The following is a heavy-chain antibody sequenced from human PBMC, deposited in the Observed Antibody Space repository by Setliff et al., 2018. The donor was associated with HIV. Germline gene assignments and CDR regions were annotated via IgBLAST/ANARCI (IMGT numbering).Heavy chain of an antibody. D-gene: IGHD2-2*01. CDR1: GYTFTSYG. J-gene: IGHJ4*02. Sequence: ASVKVSCKASGYTFTSYGISWVRQAPGQGLEWMGWINTYNGNTNYAQKVQGRVTMTTDTSTTTAYMELSRLRSGDTAVYYCARSQGIVPAAPLWYWGQGTLVTVSS. CDR3: ARSQGIVPAAPLWY. CDR2: INTYNGNT. V-gene: IGHV1-18*01.